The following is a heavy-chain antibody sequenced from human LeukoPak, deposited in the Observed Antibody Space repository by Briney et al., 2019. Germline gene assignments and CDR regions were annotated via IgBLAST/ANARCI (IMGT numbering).Heavy chain of an antibody. V-gene: IGHV3-48*03. CDR1: GFTFSSYE. CDR2: ISSSGSTI. D-gene: IGHD3-10*01. J-gene: IGHJ4*02. CDR3: ARVAPGSGSYYNDY. Sequence: GGSLRLSCAASGFTFSSYEMNWVRQAPGKGLEWISYISSSGSTIYYADSVKGRFTISRDNAKNSLYLQMNSLRAEDTVVYYCARVAPGSGSYYNDYWGQGTLVTVSS.